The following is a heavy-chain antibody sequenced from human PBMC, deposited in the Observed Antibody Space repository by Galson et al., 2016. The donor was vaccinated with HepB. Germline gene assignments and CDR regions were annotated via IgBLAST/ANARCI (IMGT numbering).Heavy chain of an antibody. CDR3: ARGESSSSWWDYYHYGMDV. V-gene: IGHV1-2*04. Sequence: SVKVSCKASGYTFTGYYMHWVRQAPGQGLEWMGWINPNSGGTNYAQKFQGWVTLTRDTSISTAYMELRRLRSDDTAVYYCARGESSSSWWDYYHYGMDVWGQGTTVTVSS. J-gene: IGHJ6*02. D-gene: IGHD6-6*01. CDR1: GYTFTGYY. CDR2: INPNSGGT.